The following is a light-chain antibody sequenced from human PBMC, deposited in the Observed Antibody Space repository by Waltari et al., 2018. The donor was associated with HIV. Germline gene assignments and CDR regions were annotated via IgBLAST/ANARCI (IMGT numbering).Light chain of an antibody. V-gene: IGKV2-28*01. J-gene: IGKJ1*01. CDR3: MQTHESPWT. CDR1: QSIKHENGFTY. CDR2: LTA. Sequence: DIVMTQTPLSLTVSSREPASTPGTSSQSIKHENGFTYLDWFVQRPGRAPELLIHLTASRTSGISDRFSGRGSATDFTLTIDAVQAGDVGLYFCMQTHESPWTFGQGTKLQI.